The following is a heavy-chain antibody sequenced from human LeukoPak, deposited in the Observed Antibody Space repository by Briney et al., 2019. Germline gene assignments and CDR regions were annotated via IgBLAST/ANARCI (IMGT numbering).Heavy chain of an antibody. D-gene: IGHD4-17*01. CDR2: ISSTSSTI. V-gene: IGHV3-48*01. Sequence: PGGSLRLSCAASGFTFSGYSMNWVRQAPGKGLEWVSYISSTSSTIYYADSVKGRFTISRDNAKNSLYLQMNSLRAEDTAAYYCARERTVTTDWFDPWGQGTLVTVSS. CDR1: GFTFSGYS. CDR3: ARERTVTTDWFDP. J-gene: IGHJ5*02.